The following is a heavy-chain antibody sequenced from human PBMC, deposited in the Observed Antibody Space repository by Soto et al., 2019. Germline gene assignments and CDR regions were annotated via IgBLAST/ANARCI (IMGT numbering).Heavy chain of an antibody. D-gene: IGHD3-9*01. J-gene: IGHJ5*02. V-gene: IGHV1-2*02. CDR2: VNPNTGVT. CDR3: TTLRLDP. Sequence: QVQLVQSGSEVKKPGASVKVSCQASGYIFTALYMNWVRQAPGQGLEWMGWVNPNTGVTKYAQKFQDRVTMTRDTSINTAYMELRGLTSDVTAVYYCTTLRLDPWGQGTLVTVSS. CDR1: GYIFTALY.